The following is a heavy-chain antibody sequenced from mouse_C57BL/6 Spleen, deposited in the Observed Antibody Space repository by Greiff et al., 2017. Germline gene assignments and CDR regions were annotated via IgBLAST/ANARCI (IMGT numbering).Heavy chain of an antibody. CDR2: INYDGSST. CDR3: ARRDYGAWFAY. CDR1: GFTFSDYY. D-gene: IGHD1-1*01. V-gene: IGHV5-16*01. Sequence: EVKVVESEGGLVQPGSSMKLSCTASGFTFSDYYMAWVRQVPEKGLEWVANINYDGSSTYYLDSLKSRFIISRDNAKNILYLQMSSLKSEDTATYYCARRDYGAWFAYWGQGTLVTVSA. J-gene: IGHJ3*01.